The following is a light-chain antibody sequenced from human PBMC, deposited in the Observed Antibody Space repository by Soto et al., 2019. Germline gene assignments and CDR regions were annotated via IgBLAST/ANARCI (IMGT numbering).Light chain of an antibody. CDR2: YDS. J-gene: IGLJ1*01. V-gene: IGLV3-21*04. Sequence: SYELTQPPSVSVAPGKTARITCGGNNIGSKSVQWYQQKPGQAPVLVIYYDSDRPSGIPERFSGSNSGNTATLTISRVEAGDEADSYCQVWDSSSDPRGVFGTGTKVTVL. CDR3: QVWDSSSDPRGV. CDR1: NIGSKS.